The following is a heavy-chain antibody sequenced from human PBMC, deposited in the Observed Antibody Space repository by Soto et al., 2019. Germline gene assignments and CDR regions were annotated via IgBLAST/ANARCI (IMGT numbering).Heavy chain of an antibody. J-gene: IGHJ4*02. CDR2: ISGGDGSP. D-gene: IGHD3-16*01. CDR3: AKWHTYNYDSLAFSGFDC. CDR1: VFTFSSYA. Sequence: WWSLRLSCLASVFTFSSYAMTWLRQAPGKGLEWVSAISGGDGSPSYADSVKGRFTISRGNSKNTLYLHMNSLRADDTAAYYCAKWHTYNYDSLAFSGFDCWGQGTQVTVSS. V-gene: IGHV3-23*01.